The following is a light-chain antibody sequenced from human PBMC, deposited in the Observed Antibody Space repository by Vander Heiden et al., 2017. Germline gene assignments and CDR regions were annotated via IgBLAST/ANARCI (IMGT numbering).Light chain of an antibody. CDR2: EAS. Sequence: EIVLTQSPATLSLSPGERATLSCRASQSVSSYLAWYQQKPGQAPRLLIYEASNRATGIQDRFSGSGSGTDFTRTISSLEPEDFAGNYGQQPRTFGQGTKLEIK. J-gene: IGKJ2*01. CDR1: QSVSSY. V-gene: IGKV3-11*01. CDR3: QQPRT.